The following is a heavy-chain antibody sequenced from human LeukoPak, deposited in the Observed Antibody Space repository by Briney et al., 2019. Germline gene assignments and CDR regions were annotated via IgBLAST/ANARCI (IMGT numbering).Heavy chain of an antibody. Sequence: GGSLRLSCAASGFTFSSYSMNWVRQAPGKGLEWVSSISSSSSYIYYADSVKGRFTISRDNAKNSLYLQMNSLRAEDTAVYYCAREPKAHYDILTGYYNPPYYFDYWGQGTLVTVSS. CDR3: AREPKAHYDILTGYYNPPYYFDY. CDR2: ISSSSSYI. CDR1: GFTFSSYS. V-gene: IGHV3-21*04. J-gene: IGHJ4*02. D-gene: IGHD3-9*01.